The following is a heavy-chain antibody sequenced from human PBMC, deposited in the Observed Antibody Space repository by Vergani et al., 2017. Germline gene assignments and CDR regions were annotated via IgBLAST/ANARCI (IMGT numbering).Heavy chain of an antibody. Sequence: EVQLVESGGGLVQPGRSLRLSCAASGFTFDDYAMHWVRQAPGKGLEWVSGISWNSGSIGYADSVKGRFTISRDNAKNSLYLQMNSLRAEDTALYYCAKDISSGAAAFFDYWGQGTLVTVSS. CDR2: ISWNSGSI. CDR3: AKDISSGAAAFFDY. V-gene: IGHV3-9*01. D-gene: IGHD6-13*01. J-gene: IGHJ4*02. CDR1: GFTFDDYA.